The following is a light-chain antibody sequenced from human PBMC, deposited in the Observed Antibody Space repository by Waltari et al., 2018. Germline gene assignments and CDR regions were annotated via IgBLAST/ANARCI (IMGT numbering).Light chain of an antibody. Sequence: DIQMTKSPSTLSASVGDRVTITCRASQSISSWLAWYQQKPGKAPKLLIYKASSLESGVPSRFSGSGSGTEFTLTISSLQPDDFATYYCQQYNSYSLALTFGGGTKVEIK. CDR3: QQYNSYSLALT. CDR2: KAS. CDR1: QSISSW. J-gene: IGKJ4*01. V-gene: IGKV1-5*03.